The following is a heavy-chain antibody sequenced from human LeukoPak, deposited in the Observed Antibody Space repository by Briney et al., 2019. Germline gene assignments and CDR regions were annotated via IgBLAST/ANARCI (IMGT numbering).Heavy chain of an antibody. CDR1: GGTFISYA. J-gene: IGHJ4*02. V-gene: IGHV1-69*13. CDR2: IIPIFGTA. Sequence: ASVKVSCKASGGTFISYAISWVRQAPGQGLEWMGGIIPIFGTANYAQKFQGRVTITADESTSTAYMELSSLRSEDTAVYYCAREGSRGGPSSFDYWGQRTLVTVSS. CDR3: AREGSRGGPSSFDY. D-gene: IGHD2-15*01.